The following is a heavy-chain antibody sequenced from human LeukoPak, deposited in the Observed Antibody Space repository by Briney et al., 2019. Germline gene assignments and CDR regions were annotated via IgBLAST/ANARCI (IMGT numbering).Heavy chain of an antibody. V-gene: IGHV1-46*01. CDR3: ARSSGSNGGYFDY. D-gene: IGHD1-26*01. J-gene: IGHJ4*02. CDR1: GYSFTSDY. Sequence: ASVKVSCKASGYSFTSDYIHWVRQAPGQGLEWMGIINPSGGSTTFAQKFQGRVTGTRDTSTNTVAMELNSLRSEDTAVYYCARSSGSNGGYFDYWGQGTLVTVSS. CDR2: INPSGGST.